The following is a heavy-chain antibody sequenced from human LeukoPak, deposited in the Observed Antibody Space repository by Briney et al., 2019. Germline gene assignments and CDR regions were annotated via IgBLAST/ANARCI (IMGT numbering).Heavy chain of an antibody. CDR2: ISTGGGT. CDR3: ARDQTYYVSSGYYYVTYFHH. V-gene: IGHV4-4*07. Sequence: SETLSLTCTVSGASISSSYCTWIRQPAGEGLEWIGRISTGGGTTYNPSFKSRVTMSVDASKNQFSLNLTSVTAADTAVYYRARDQTYYVSSGYYYVTYFHHWGQGILVTVSS. D-gene: IGHD3-22*01. J-gene: IGHJ1*01. CDR1: GASISSSY.